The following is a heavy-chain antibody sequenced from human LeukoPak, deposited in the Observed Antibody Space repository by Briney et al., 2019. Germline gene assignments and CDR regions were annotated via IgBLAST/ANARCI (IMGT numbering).Heavy chain of an antibody. V-gene: IGHV1-2*02. CDR2: INPNSGGA. D-gene: IGHD2-2*01. CDR1: GYTFTGYY. CDR3: ARDLGGVPAANWFDP. Sequence: ASVKVSCKASGYTFTGYYMHWVRQAPGQGLEWMGWINPNSGGANYAQKFQGRVTMTRDTSISTAYMELSRLRSDDTAVYYCARDLGGVPAANWFDPWGQGTLVTVSS. J-gene: IGHJ5*02.